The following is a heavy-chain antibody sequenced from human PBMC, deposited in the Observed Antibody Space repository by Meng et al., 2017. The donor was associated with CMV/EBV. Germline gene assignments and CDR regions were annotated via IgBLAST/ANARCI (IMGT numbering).Heavy chain of an antibody. D-gene: IGHD3-9*01. J-gene: IGHJ3*02. Sequence: GGSLRLSCAASGFTFSDYYMSWIRQAPGKGLEWVSYISSSGSTIYYAASVKGRFTISRDNAKNSLYLQMNSLRAEDTAVYYCAREIFYDILTGYFPADAFDIWGQGTMVTVSS. CDR2: ISSSGSTI. V-gene: IGHV3-11*04. CDR1: GFTFSDYY. CDR3: AREIFYDILTGYFPADAFDI.